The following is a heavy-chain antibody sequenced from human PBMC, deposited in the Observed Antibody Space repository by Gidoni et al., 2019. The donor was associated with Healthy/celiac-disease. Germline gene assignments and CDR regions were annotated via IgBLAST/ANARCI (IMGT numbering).Heavy chain of an antibody. Sequence: EVQLLESGGGLVQPGGSLRLSCAASGFTFSSYAMSWVRQAPGKGLEWVSAISGSGGSTYYADSVKVRFTISRDNSKNTLYLQMNSLRAEDTAVYYCAKSMSGVVHYDLYFQHWGQGTLVTVSS. J-gene: IGHJ1*01. CDR1: GFTFSSYA. D-gene: IGHD2-15*01. CDR2: ISGSGGST. V-gene: IGHV3-23*01. CDR3: AKSMSGVVHYDLYFQH.